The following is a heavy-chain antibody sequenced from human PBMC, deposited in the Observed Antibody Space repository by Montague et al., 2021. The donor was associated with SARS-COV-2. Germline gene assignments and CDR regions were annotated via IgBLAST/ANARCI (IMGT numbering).Heavy chain of an antibody. CDR3: ARGGYGGWTGYYFDY. Sequence: SETLSLTCAVSGGSISSSNWWIGEIHHSGSTNYNPSLKSRVTMSVDRSKNHFSLRLSSVTAADTAMYYGARGGYGGWTGYYFDYWGQGTLVTVSS. CDR2: IHHSGST. V-gene: IGHV4-4*02. J-gene: IGHJ4*02. CDR1: GGSISSSNW. D-gene: IGHD4/OR15-4a*01.